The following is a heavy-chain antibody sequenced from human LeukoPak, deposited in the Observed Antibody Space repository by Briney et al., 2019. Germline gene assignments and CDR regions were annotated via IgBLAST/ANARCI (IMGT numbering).Heavy chain of an antibody. D-gene: IGHD4-23*01. Sequence: PGGSLRPSCAASGFTFSSYGMHWVRQAPGKGLEWVAVISYDGSNKYYADSVKGRFTISRDNSKNTLYLQMNSLRAEDTAVYYCAKDGNFAFGDWGQGTLVTVSS. CDR1: GFTFSSYG. V-gene: IGHV3-30*18. CDR3: AKDGNFAFGD. CDR2: ISYDGSNK. J-gene: IGHJ4*02.